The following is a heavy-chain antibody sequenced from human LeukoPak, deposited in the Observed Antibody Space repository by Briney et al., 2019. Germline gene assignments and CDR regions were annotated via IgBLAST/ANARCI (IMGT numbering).Heavy chain of an antibody. CDR1: GLTFRSYS. J-gene: IGHJ5*02. V-gene: IGHV3-21*01. CDR2: ITGSSSHI. Sequence: GGSLRLSCVVSGLTFRSYSINWVRQPPGKGLEWVSSITGSSSHIFYTDSVKGRFTISRDNGKNSAYLQMDSLRAEDTAVYFCATSITYFDLWSGRDWMDHWGQATLVIVSS. D-gene: IGHD3-3*01. CDR3: ATSITYFDLWSGRDWMDH.